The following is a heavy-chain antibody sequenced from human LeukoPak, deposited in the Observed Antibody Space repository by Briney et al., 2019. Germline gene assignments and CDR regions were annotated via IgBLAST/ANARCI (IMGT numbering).Heavy chain of an antibody. CDR3: AYGRDLSSGHAFDI. CDR2: ISGSGGST. CDR1: GFTFSSYA. D-gene: IGHD3-10*01. Sequence: PGGSLRLSCAASGFTFSSYAMSWVRQAPGKGLEWVSAISGSGGSTYYADSVKGRFTISRDNAKNSLYLQMNSLRAEDTALYYCAYGRDLSSGHAFDIWGQGTMVTVSS. J-gene: IGHJ3*02. V-gene: IGHV3-23*01.